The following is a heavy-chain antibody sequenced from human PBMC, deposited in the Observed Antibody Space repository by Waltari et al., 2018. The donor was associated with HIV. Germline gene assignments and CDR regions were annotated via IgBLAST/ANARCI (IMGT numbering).Heavy chain of an antibody. V-gene: IGHV4-39*01. CDR2: IYYSGST. J-gene: IGHJ4*02. Sequence: QLQLQESGPGLVKPSETLSLTCTVSGGSISSSSYYWGWIRQPPGKGLEWVGSIYYSGSTHYNPSRKGRVTISVDTAKNRVSLKLSSGTAADTAVYYCARAVQGYCSGGSCENYFDYWGQGTLVTVSS. CDR1: GGSISSSSYY. CDR3: ARAVQGYCSGGSCENYFDY. D-gene: IGHD2-15*01.